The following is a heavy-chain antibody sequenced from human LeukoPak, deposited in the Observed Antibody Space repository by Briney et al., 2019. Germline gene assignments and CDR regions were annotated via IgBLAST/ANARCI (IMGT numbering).Heavy chain of an antibody. V-gene: IGHV3-48*01. CDR2: ISSSSSTI. CDR1: GFTFSSYS. CDR3: ARDLYYDFWSGYEDY. D-gene: IGHD3-3*01. Sequence: GGSLRLSCAASGFTFSSYSMNWVRQAPGKGLEWVSYISSSSSTIYYADSVKGRFTISRDNAKNSLYLQMNSLRAEDTAVYYCARDLYYDFWSGYEDYWGQGTLVTVSS. J-gene: IGHJ4*02.